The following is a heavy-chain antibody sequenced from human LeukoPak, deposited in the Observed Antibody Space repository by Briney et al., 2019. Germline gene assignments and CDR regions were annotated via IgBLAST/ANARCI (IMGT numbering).Heavy chain of an antibody. J-gene: IGHJ3*02. CDR1: GFTFSSYS. D-gene: IGHD3-22*01. Sequence: GGSLRLSCAASGFTFSSYSMNWVRQAPGKGLEWVSSISSSSSYIYYADSVKGRFTISRDNAKNSLYLQMNSLRAEDTAVYYCARIVTEKAFDIWGQGTMVTVSS. V-gene: IGHV3-21*01. CDR2: ISSSSSYI. CDR3: ARIVTEKAFDI.